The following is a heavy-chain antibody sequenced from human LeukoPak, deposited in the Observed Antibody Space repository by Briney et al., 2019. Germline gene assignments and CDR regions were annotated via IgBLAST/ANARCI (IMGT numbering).Heavy chain of an antibody. CDR2: IYTSGST. V-gene: IGHV4-4*08. Sequence: PSETLSLTCTVSGGSISSYYWSWIRQPPGKGLEWIGYIYTSGSTNYNPSLRSRVTMSVDTSKNQFSLRLSSVTAADTAVYYCARIRDWFDPWGQGTLVTVSS. CDR1: GGSISSYY. J-gene: IGHJ5*02. CDR3: ARIRDWFDP.